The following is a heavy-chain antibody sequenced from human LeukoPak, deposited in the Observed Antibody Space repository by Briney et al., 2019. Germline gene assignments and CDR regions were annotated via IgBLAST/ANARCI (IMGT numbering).Heavy chain of an antibody. CDR1: GGSISSYY. CDR3: ARLSVDIVVVPAATHFDY. V-gene: IGHV4-59*08. Sequence: ETSETLSLTCTVSGGSISSYYWSWIRQPPGKGLEWIAYISDIGSINYNPSLKSRVTISLETSKNQFSLKLSSVTAADTAVYYCARLSVDIVVVPAATHFDYWGQGTLVTVSS. D-gene: IGHD2-2*01. CDR2: ISDIGSI. J-gene: IGHJ4*02.